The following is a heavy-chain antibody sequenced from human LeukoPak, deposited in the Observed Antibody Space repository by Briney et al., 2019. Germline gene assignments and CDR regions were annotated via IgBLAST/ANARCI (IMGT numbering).Heavy chain of an antibody. J-gene: IGHJ4*02. CDR3: ARGGWFGELLFDY. CDR1: GFTFSRHG. CDR2: IRTTAEGAKYA. Sequence: GGSLRLSCAASGFTFSRHGMHWVRQAPGKGLEWISNIRTTAEGAKYAYYADSVKGRVTISRDDGKNTLYLHMNSLRDDDTAVYYCARGGWFGELLFDYWGQGTLVTVSS. D-gene: IGHD3-10*01. V-gene: IGHV3-48*02.